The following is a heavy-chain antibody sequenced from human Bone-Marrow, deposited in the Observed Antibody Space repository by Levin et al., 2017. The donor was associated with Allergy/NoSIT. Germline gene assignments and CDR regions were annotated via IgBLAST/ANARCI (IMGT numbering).Heavy chain of an antibody. D-gene: IGHD5-24*01. CDR3: ARDQFRRATIGARWFDP. J-gene: IGHJ5*02. Sequence: GGSLRLSCAASGFTFSNSWMSWVRQTPGKGLEWVANIKEDGSEKYYVDSVNGRFTISRDNAKNSLYVQMNSLRAEDTAVYYCARDQFRRATIGARWFDPWGQGTLVIVSS. V-gene: IGHV3-7*01. CDR2: IKEDGSEK. CDR1: GFTFSNSW.